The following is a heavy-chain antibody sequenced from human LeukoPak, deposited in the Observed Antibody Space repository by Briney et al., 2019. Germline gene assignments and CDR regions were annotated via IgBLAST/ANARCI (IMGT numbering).Heavy chain of an antibody. CDR1: GFTFDDYA. V-gene: IGHV3-43*01. Sequence: GGSLRLSCAASGFTFDDYAMRWVRQAPGKGLEWVSLISWEGHTTYYADSVRGRFTISRDNSKNSLFLEMKSLTTDDTAFYYCTRDTDFGSPTNYFDHWGQGTLVSVSS. CDR3: TRDTDFGSPTNYFDH. D-gene: IGHD3-10*01. CDR2: ISWEGHTT. J-gene: IGHJ4*02.